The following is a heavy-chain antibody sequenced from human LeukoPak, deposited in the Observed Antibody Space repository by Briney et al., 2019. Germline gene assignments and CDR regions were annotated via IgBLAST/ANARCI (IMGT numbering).Heavy chain of an antibody. J-gene: IGHJ1*01. CDR1: GGSISRSGYY. D-gene: IGHD3-3*01. CDR2: IYYSGGT. V-gene: IGHV4-39*07. CDR3: ARATATNYDFWSGPPQYFQH. Sequence: SETLSLTCTVSGGSISRSGYYWGWIRQPPGKGLEWIGSIYYSGGTYYNLSLKSRVTLSVDTSKNQFSLKLSSVTAADTAVYYCARATATNYDFWSGPPQYFQHWGQGTLVTVSS.